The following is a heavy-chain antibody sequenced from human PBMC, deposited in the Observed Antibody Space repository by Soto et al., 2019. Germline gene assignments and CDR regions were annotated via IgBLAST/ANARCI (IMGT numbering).Heavy chain of an antibody. CDR1: GGSITSGDYY. D-gene: IGHD3-3*01. Sequence: PSETLSLTCTVSGGSITSGDYYWSWIRQPPGKGLEWIGYIYYSGSTYYSPSLRGRVTISVDTSKNQFSLKLYSVTAADTAVYYWARVISPCAGYDFWHGFYTRDYWGQGTLVTVSS. CDR3: ARVISPCAGYDFWHGFYTRDY. V-gene: IGHV4-30-4*01. CDR2: IYYSGST. J-gene: IGHJ4*02.